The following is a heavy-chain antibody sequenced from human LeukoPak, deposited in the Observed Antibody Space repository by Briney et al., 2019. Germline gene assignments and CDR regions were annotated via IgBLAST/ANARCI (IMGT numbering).Heavy chain of an antibody. D-gene: IGHD1-26*01. Sequence: ASAKVSCKASGYAFTGHDINWVRQATGQGLEWMGWMNPNTGDTGYAQKFQGRLTMTRNTSIDTAYMELSGLRSEDTAIYYCTRGSLSGSSRDYWGQGTLVTVSS. CDR1: GYAFTGHD. CDR2: MNPNTGDT. CDR3: TRGSLSGSSRDY. J-gene: IGHJ4*02. V-gene: IGHV1-8*01.